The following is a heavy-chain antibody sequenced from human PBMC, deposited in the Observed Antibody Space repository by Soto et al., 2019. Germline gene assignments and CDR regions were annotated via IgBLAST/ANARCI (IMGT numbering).Heavy chain of an antibody. CDR1: GFTFSSYG. J-gene: IGHJ6*02. D-gene: IGHD3-22*01. V-gene: IGHV3-33*01. Sequence: PGGSLRLSCAASGFTFSSYGMHWVRQAPGKGLEWVAVIWYDGSNKYYADSVKGRFTISRDNSKNTLYLQMNSLRAEDTAVYYCARDRLEYYYDSSGQYYYYGMDVWGQGTTVTVS. CDR2: IWYDGSNK. CDR3: ARDRLEYYYDSSGQYYYYGMDV.